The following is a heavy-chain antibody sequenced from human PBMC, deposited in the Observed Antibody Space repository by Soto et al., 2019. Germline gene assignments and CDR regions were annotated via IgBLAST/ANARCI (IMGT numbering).Heavy chain of an antibody. CDR3: ARVYYYERTSSFDC. CDR1: DGSLSRGGYS. CDR2: IYQTGTT. D-gene: IGHD3-22*01. V-gene: IGHV4-30-2*01. Sequence: QLQESGSGLVKPSQTLSLTCTVFDGSLSRGGYSWGWIRQPPGKGLEWIGHIYQTGTTYYNPSLKSQVTVLIDWSKSQFSLKLTYATAADTAVYFCARVYYYERTSSFDCWGQGTLVTVSS. J-gene: IGHJ4*02.